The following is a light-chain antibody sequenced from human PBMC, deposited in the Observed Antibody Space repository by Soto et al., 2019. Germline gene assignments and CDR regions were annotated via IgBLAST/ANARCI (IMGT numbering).Light chain of an antibody. CDR1: RSVSSSHSTY. CDR2: DAS. V-gene: IGKV3-20*01. CDR3: HHYGSSPIFT. J-gene: IGKJ3*01. Sequence: EIVLTQSPGTLSLSPGEKATLSCRASRSVSSSHSTYLAWYQQKPGQAPRLLIYDASSRATGIPDRFSGSGSGTDFTLTISRLEPEDFAVYYCHHYGSSPIFTFGPGTKVDIK.